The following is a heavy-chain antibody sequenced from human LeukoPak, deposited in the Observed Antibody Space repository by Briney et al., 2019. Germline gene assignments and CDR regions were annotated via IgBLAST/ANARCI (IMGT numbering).Heavy chain of an antibody. J-gene: IGHJ4*02. CDR2: IKQDGSEK. CDR3: ARVPYCSSTSCYAIFDY. D-gene: IGHD2-2*01. CDR1: GFNFGSYW. V-gene: IGHV3-7*05. Sequence: GGSLRLSCAASGFNFGSYWMSWVRQAPGKGLEWVANIKQDGSEKYYVDSVKGRFTISRDDAKNSLYLQMNSLRAEDTAVYYCARVPYCSSTSCYAIFDYWGQGALVTVSS.